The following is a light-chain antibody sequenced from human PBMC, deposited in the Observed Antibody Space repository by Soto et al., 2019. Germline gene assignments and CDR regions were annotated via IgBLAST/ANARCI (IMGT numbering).Light chain of an antibody. CDR2: GAS. V-gene: IGKV3-15*01. J-gene: IGKJ1*01. Sequence: VMTQSPTTLSVSPGERATLSCRASQSVSSNLAWYQQKPGQAPRLLIYGASTRATGIPARFSGSGSGTEFTLTISSLQSEDFAVYYCQQYNNWPPEWTFGQGTKVDIK. CDR1: QSVSSN. CDR3: QQYNNWPPEWT.